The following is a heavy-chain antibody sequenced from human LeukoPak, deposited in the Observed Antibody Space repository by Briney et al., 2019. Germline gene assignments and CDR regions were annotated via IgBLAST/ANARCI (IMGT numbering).Heavy chain of an antibody. CDR3: AKTPNYYDSSGYYRMYYFDY. CDR1: GFTFSSYA. Sequence: PGGSLRLSCAASGFTFSSYAMSWVRQAPGKGLEWVSAISGSGGSTYYADSVKGRFTIFRDNSKNTLYLQMNSLRAEDTAVYYCAKTPNYYDSSGYYRMYYFDYWGQGTLVTVSS. CDR2: ISGSGGST. V-gene: IGHV3-23*01. D-gene: IGHD3-22*01. J-gene: IGHJ4*02.